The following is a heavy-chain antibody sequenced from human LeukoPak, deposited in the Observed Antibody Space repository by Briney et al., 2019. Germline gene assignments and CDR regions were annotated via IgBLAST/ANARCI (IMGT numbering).Heavy chain of an antibody. J-gene: IGHJ6*02. V-gene: IGHV1-69*05. CDR1: GGTFSSYA. CDR2: IIPIFGTA. Sequence: SVKVSCKASGGTFSSYAISWVRQAPGQRLEWMGGIIPIFGTANYAQKFQGRVTITTDESTSTAYMELSSLRSEDTAVYYCAREYRGYQYYYYGMDVWGQGTTVTVSS. CDR3: AREYRGYQYYYYGMDV. D-gene: IGHD2-2*01.